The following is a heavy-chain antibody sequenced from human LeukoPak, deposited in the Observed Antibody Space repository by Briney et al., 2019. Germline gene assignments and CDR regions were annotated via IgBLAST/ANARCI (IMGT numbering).Heavy chain of an antibody. Sequence: PSETLSLTCTVSGGSISSSSYYWGWIRQPPGKGLEWIGSIYYSGSAYYNPSLKSRVTISVDTSKNQFSLKLSSMTAADTAVYYCARRLAGTEDYWGQGTLVTVSS. CDR3: ARRLAGTEDY. D-gene: IGHD6-13*01. V-gene: IGHV4-39*01. J-gene: IGHJ4*02. CDR1: GGSISSSSYY. CDR2: IYYSGSA.